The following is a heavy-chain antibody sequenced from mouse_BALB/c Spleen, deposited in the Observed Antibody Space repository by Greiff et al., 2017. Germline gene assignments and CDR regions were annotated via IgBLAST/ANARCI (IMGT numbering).Heavy chain of an antibody. Sequence: EVQLVESGGGLVKPGGSLKLSCAASGFTFSSYAMSWVRQSPEKRLEWVAEISSGGSYTYYPDTVTGRFTISRDNAKNTLYLEMSSLRSEDTAMYYCARERHLYWGQGTSVTVSS. D-gene: IGHD3-1*01. CDR3: ARERHLY. CDR2: ISSGGSYT. CDR1: GFTFSSYA. V-gene: IGHV5-9-4*01. J-gene: IGHJ4*01.